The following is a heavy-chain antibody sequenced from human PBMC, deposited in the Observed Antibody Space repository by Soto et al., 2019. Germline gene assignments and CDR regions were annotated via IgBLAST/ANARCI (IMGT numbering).Heavy chain of an antibody. Sequence: PGGSLKISCNGSGYSFTSYWIAWVRQMPGKGLECMGIIYPGDSDTRYSPSFEGQVTISADKSINTAYLQWSSLKASDSAMYYCARPFDTSGWYDHWGQGTLVTVSS. D-gene: IGHD6-19*01. CDR2: IYPGDSDT. CDR1: GYSFTSYW. V-gene: IGHV5-51*01. J-gene: IGHJ5*02. CDR3: ARPFDTSGWYDH.